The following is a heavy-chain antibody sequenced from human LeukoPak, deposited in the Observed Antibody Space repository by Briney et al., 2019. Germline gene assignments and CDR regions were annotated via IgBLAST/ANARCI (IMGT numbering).Heavy chain of an antibody. V-gene: IGHV4-39*07. J-gene: IGHJ6*03. CDR1: GGSISSSSYY. CDR3: ARMRRYCSGGSCGDMDV. D-gene: IGHD2-15*01. CDR2: IYYSGST. Sequence: SETLSLTCTVSGGSISSSSYYWGWIRQPPGKGLEWIGSIYYSGSTYYNPSLKSRVTISVDTSKNQFSLKLSSVTAADTAVYYCARMRRYCSGGSCGDMDVWGKGTTVTVSS.